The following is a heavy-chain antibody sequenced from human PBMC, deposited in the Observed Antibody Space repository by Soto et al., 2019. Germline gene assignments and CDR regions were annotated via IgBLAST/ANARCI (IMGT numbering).Heavy chain of an antibody. CDR2: INGGKGNT. CDR1: GYTFTNYA. Sequence: QVQLVQSGAEVKKPGASVKVSCKASGYTFTNYAIHWVRQAPGLGLEWMGWINGGKGNTEYSQKFQDRVTITRDTSASTAYMELTSLRFEDTAVYYCARMVFGSGGWYEPRGQATLVSVSS. D-gene: IGHD3-10*01. V-gene: IGHV1-3*01. J-gene: IGHJ5*02. CDR3: ARMVFGSGGWYEP.